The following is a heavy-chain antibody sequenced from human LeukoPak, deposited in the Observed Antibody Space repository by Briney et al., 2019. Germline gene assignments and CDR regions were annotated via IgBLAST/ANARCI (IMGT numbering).Heavy chain of an antibody. CDR2: IYTSGST. D-gene: IGHD1-14*01. CDR1: GGSISSGSYY. CDR3: ARSTDRPLGYYGMDV. J-gene: IGHJ6*02. V-gene: IGHV4-61*02. Sequence: SETLSLTCTVSGGSISSGSYYWSWIRQPAGKGLEWIGRIYTSGSTNYNPSLKSRVTISVDTSKNQFSLKLSSVTAADTAVYYCARSTDRPLGYYGMDVWGQGTTVTVSS.